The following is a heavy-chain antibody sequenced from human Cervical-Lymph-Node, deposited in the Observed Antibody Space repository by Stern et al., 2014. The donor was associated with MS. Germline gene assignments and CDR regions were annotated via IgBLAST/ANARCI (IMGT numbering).Heavy chain of an antibody. CDR3: ARPGDDTAKYGLDV. Sequence: VQLLESGAEVKKPGESLKISCKGSGYSFTSYWIGWVRQIPGKGLEWMGIIYPGDSDNRYRPSFQGQVTISADKSISTAYLHWSSLKATNTAMYYCARPGDDTAKYGLDVWGQGTTVTVSS. CDR2: IYPGDSDN. V-gene: IGHV5-51*03. D-gene: IGHD5-18*01. CDR1: GYSFTSYW. J-gene: IGHJ6*02.